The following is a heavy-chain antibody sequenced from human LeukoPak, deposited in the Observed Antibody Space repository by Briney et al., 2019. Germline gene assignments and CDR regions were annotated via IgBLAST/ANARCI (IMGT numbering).Heavy chain of an antibody. D-gene: IGHD2-2*01. J-gene: IGHJ6*03. V-gene: IGHV4-34*01. Sequence: SETLSLTCAVYGGSFSGYYWSWIRQPPGKGLEWIGEINHSGSTNYNPSLKSRVTISVDTSKNQFSLKLSSVTAADTAVYYCARHGGYCSSTSCYPSYYMDVWGKGTTVTVS. CDR2: INHSGST. CDR1: GGSFSGYY. CDR3: ARHGGYCSSTSCYPSYYMDV.